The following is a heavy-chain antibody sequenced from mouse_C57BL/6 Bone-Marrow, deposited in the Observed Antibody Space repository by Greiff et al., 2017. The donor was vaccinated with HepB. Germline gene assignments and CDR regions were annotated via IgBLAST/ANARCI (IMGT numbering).Heavy chain of an antibody. CDR1: GFSLTSYA. CDR3: ARDDYSASFAY. Sequence: VQLQQSGPGLVAPSQSLSITCTASGFSLTSYAISWVRQAPGKGLEWLGVIWTGGGTNDNSAPKSGLSISKDNTKRQVFLKMNGMQTDDTARYYYARDDYSASFAYWGQGTLVTVSA. D-gene: IGHD2-4*01. V-gene: IGHV2-9-1*01. J-gene: IGHJ3*01. CDR2: IWTGGGT.